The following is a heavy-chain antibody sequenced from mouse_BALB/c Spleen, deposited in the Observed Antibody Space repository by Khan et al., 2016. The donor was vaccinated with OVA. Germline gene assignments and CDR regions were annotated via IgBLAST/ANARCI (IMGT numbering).Heavy chain of an antibody. D-gene: IGHD1-1*02. CDR2: IWSDGST. CDR1: GFSLTNYG. Sequence: QVQLKESGPGLVAPSQSLSLTCTISGFSLTNYGVPWVRQPPGKGLEWLVVIWSDGSTTYNSTLKSRLIISKDNSKSQVFLKMNRLQTDDTAIYYCARQPDYHYYMMDYWGQGISVTVSA. J-gene: IGHJ4*01. V-gene: IGHV2-6-1*01. CDR3: ARQPDYHYYMMDY.